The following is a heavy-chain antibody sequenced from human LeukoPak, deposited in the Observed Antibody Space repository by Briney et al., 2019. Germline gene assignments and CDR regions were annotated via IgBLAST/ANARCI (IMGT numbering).Heavy chain of an antibody. V-gene: IGHV1-24*01. CDR2: FDPEDGET. D-gene: IGHD3-10*01. Sequence: ASVKVSCKVSGYTLTELSMHWVRQAPGKGLEWMGRFDPEDGETIYAQKFQGRVTLTADTSTDTACMGLSSLRSEDTAIYYCATEGKMVRGVYTDYWGQGTLVTVFS. CDR3: ATEGKMVRGVYTDY. J-gene: IGHJ4*02. CDR1: GYTLTELS.